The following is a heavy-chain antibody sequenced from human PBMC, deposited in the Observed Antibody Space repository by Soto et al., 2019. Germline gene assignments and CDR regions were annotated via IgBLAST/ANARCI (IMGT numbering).Heavy chain of an antibody. D-gene: IGHD1-1*01. J-gene: IGHJ4*02. Sequence: ASVKVSCKASGYTFTSYDIYWVRQATGQGLEWMGWMNPNTGNSGYAQKFQGRVTMTSDTSISTAHMELSSLRSEDTAVYYCARRAETNGWNGFGADKYYFDFWGQGTLVSVSS. V-gene: IGHV1-8*01. CDR1: GYTFTSYD. CDR3: ARRAETNGWNGFGADKYYFDF. CDR2: MNPNTGNS.